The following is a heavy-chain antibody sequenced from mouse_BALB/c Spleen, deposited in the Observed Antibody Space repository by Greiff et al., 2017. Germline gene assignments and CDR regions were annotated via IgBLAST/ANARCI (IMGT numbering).Heavy chain of an antibody. CDR2: ISNGGGST. D-gene: IGHD2-3*01. J-gene: IGHJ4*01. CDR3: ARHDGLYYAMDY. V-gene: IGHV5-12-2*01. Sequence: EVMLVESGGGLVQPGGCLKLSCAASGFTFSSYTMSWVRQTPEKRLEWVAYISNGGGSTYYPDTVKGRFTISRDNAKNTLYLQMSSLKSEDTAMYYCARHDGLYYAMDYWGQGTSVTVSS. CDR1: GFTFSSYT.